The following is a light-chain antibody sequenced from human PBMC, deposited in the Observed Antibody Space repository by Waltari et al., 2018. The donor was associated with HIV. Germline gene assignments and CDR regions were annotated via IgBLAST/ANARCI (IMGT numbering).Light chain of an antibody. CDR2: DAS. CDR1: QAVANK. V-gene: IGKV1-39*01. J-gene: IGKJ3*01. Sequence: DIQMTQSPSSLSASVGDRVSITCQASQAVANKVIWFQQKPGKAPKLLIYDASRLPSGVPSRFSGSGSGTDFTLSINDVQPDDFASYFCQQLSSFPLTFGPGTRVDVK. CDR3: QQLSSFPLT.